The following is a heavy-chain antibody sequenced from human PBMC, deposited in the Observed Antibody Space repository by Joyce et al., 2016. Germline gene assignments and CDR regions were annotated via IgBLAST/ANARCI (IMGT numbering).Heavy chain of an antibody. CDR1: GFTFSSYY. CDR3: ASWRSPSSGYYLF. Sequence: EVQLVESGGDLVQPGGSLRLSCVASGFTFSSYYMSWVRQAPGKGLEWVANIKQDGSGKYYLDAVKGRFTISRDNAKNSLYLQMSSLGDEDTAVYYCASWRSPSSGYYLFWGQGTLVTVSS. D-gene: IGHD3-22*01. V-gene: IGHV3-7*03. CDR2: IKQDGSGK. J-gene: IGHJ4*02.